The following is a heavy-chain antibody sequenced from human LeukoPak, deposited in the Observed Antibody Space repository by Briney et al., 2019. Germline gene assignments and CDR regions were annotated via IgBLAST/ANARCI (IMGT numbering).Heavy chain of an antibody. D-gene: IGHD3-10*01. CDR1: GYTFAIYT. CDR3: ARSSSGTYHY. CDR2: INGDNGNT. Sequence: ASVKVSCKTSGYTFAIYTMHWLRQAPGQSLGWMGWINGDNGNTKYSEKFQGRVTITRDTSASSAYMELSSLRSEDTAVYYCARSSSGTYHYWGQGTLVTVSS. V-gene: IGHV1-3*01. J-gene: IGHJ4*02.